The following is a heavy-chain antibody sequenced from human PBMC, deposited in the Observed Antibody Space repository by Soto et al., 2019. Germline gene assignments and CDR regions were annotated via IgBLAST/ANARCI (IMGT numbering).Heavy chain of an antibody. CDR2: FDPEDGET. D-gene: IGHD3-22*01. V-gene: IGHV1-24*01. CDR3: ATEKSYYYDSSGYSVSCYFDY. J-gene: IGHJ4*02. Sequence: ASVKVSCKFSGYTLTELSMHWVRQAPGKGLECMGGFDPEDGETIYAQKFQGRVTMTEDTSTDTAYMELSSLRSEDTAVYYCATEKSYYYDSSGYSVSCYFDYWGQGTLVTVSS. CDR1: GYTLTELS.